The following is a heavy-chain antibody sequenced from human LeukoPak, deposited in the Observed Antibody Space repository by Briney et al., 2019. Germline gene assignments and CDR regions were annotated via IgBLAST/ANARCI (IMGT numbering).Heavy chain of an antibody. CDR3: AKMRPSSSWPEYYFDY. V-gene: IGHV3-23*01. CDR2: ISGSGGST. D-gene: IGHD6-13*01. J-gene: IGHJ4*02. Sequence: GGSLRLSCAASGFTFSSYAMSWVRQAPGKGLEWVSAISGSGGSTYYADSVKGRFTISRDNSKNTLYLQMNSLRAEDTAVYYCAKMRPSSSWPEYYFDYWGQGTLVTVSS. CDR1: GFTFSSYA.